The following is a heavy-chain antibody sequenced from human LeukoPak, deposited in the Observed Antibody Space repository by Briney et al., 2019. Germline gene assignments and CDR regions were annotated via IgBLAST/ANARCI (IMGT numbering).Heavy chain of an antibody. V-gene: IGHV3-7*03. CDR1: GFTFGGFW. Sequence: PGGSLRLSCAVSGFTFGGFWLIWSRQAPGKGLEWVASINSDGSEGYYADVVKGRFTISRDNAKNSLYLQINSLRAEDTAVYYCARSSYSSSSSVWGQGTMVTVSS. CDR2: INSDGSEG. J-gene: IGHJ3*01. CDR3: ARSSYSSSSSV. D-gene: IGHD6-6*01.